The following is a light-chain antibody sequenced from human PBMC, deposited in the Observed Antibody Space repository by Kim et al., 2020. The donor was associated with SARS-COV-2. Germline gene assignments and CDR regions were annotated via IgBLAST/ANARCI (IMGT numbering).Light chain of an antibody. CDR2: AKN. CDR3: YSRHSSGYYWM. Sequence: SSELTQDPVVSVALGQTVRITCQGDSLRSCYASWYQQKPGQAPVLVIYAKNNRPSGIPDRFSGSNSGNTASLTITGAQAEDEADYYCYSRHSSGYYWMFGGGTKVTVL. J-gene: IGLJ3*02. V-gene: IGLV3-19*01. CDR1: SLRSCY.